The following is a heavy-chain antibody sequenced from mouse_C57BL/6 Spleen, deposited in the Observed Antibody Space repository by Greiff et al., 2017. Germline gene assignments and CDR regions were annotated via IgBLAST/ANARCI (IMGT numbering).Heavy chain of an antibody. CDR3: ARGYYGSSYYAMDY. J-gene: IGHJ4*01. D-gene: IGHD1-1*01. V-gene: IGHV1-26*01. CDR1: GYTFTDYY. CDR2: INPNNGGT. Sequence: EVQLQQSGPELVKPGASVKISCKASGYTFTDYYMNWVKQSHGKSLEWIGDINPNNGGTSYNQKFKGKATLTVDKSSSTAYMELRSLTSEDSAVYDWARGYYGSSYYAMDYWGQGTSVTVSS.